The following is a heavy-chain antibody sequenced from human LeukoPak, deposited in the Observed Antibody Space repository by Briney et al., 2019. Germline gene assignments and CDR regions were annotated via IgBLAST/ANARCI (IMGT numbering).Heavy chain of an antibody. Sequence: PGGSLRLSCAASGFTFSSYSMKWVRQAPGKGLEWVSYISSTARTRFYADSVKGRFTISRDNTKNSLYLQMNSLRVEDTAVYYCATGEYSQDSLRFDYWGRGTLVTVSS. CDR3: ATGEYSQDSLRFDY. J-gene: IGHJ4*02. V-gene: IGHV3-48*01. D-gene: IGHD3-16*01. CDR1: GFTFSSYS. CDR2: ISSTARTR.